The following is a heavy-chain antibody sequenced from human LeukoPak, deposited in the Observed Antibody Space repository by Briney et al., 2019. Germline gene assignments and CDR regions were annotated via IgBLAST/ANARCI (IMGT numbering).Heavy chain of an antibody. V-gene: IGHV3-21*01. Sequence: GGSLRLSCAASGFTFSSYSMNWVRQAPGKGLEWVSSISSSSSYIYYADSVKGRFTISRDNAKNSLYLQMNSLRAEDTAVYYCARDRYNWNLIGAFDIWGQGTMVTVSS. D-gene: IGHD1-20*01. J-gene: IGHJ3*02. CDR3: ARDRYNWNLIGAFDI. CDR1: GFTFSSYS. CDR2: ISSSSSYI.